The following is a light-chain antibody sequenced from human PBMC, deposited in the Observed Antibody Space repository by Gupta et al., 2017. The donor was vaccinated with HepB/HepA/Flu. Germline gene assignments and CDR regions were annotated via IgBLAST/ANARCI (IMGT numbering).Light chain of an antibody. CDR2: GAS. V-gene: IGKV3-15*01. CDR1: QAVRQM. CDR3: LQYNQGWT. J-gene: IGKJ1*01. Sequence: TVVTRSPDTLSVSPGERSTLSCRTSQAVRQMVAWYQQTPGQSPRLLMYGASTSASGVPARFTGSGSGTEFTLPIRSLQSKDFTLYYWLQYNQGWTFGQGTKVEIK.